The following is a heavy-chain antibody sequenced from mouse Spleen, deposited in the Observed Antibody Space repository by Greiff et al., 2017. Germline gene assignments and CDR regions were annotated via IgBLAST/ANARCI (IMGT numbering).Heavy chain of an antibody. J-gene: IGHJ2*01. CDR2: INPNNGGT. Sequence: VQLQQSGPELVKPGASVKISCKASGYTFTDYYMNWVKQSHGKSLEWIGDINPNNGGTSYNQKFKGKATLTVDKSSSTAYMELRSLTSEDSAVYYCARGEYGNYDFDYWGQGTTLTVSS. V-gene: IGHV1-26*01. CDR3: ARGEYGNYDFDY. D-gene: IGHD2-10*02. CDR1: GYTFTDYY.